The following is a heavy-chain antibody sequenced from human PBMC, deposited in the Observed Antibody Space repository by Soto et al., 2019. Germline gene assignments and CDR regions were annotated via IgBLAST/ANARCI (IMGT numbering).Heavy chain of an antibody. V-gene: IGHV4-61*01. Sequence: XXTLSLPFTVSGGSVSSGSYYWSSIRQPPGKGLEWIGYIYYSGSTNYNPSLKSRVTISVDTSKNQFSLKLSSVTAADTAVYYCARLTRRYCISTSCYIVWGQGTLVTVSS. CDR2: IYYSGST. D-gene: IGHD2-2*02. J-gene: IGHJ4*02. CDR1: GGSVSSGSYY. CDR3: ARLTRRYCISTSCYIV.